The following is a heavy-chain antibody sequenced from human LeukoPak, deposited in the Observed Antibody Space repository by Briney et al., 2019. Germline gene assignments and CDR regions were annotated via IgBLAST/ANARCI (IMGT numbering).Heavy chain of an antibody. CDR1: GFTFSSYS. CDR3: AGDMLLGIYTAYYGMDV. Sequence: GGSLRLSCAASGFTFSSYSMNWVRQAPGKGLEWVSSISSSSSYIYYADSVKGRFTISRDNAKNSLYLQMNSLRAEDTAVYYCAGDMLLGIYTAYYGMDVWGQGTTVTVSS. D-gene: IGHD7-27*01. V-gene: IGHV3-21*01. J-gene: IGHJ6*02. CDR2: ISSSSSYI.